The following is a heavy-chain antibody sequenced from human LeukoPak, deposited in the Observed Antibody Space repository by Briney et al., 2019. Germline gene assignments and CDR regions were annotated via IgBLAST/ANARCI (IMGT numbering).Heavy chain of an antibody. CDR2: IKQDGSEK. V-gene: IGHV3-7*03. D-gene: IGHD6-13*01. CDR1: GFTVSSYW. CDR3: ARDPIAAAGITFDY. Sequence: GGSLRLSCAASGFTVSSYWVSWVRQAPGKGLEWLANIKQDGSEKYYVDSVKGRFTISRDNAKNSLYLQMNSLRAEDTAVYDCARDPIAAAGITFDYWGQGTLVTVSS. J-gene: IGHJ4*02.